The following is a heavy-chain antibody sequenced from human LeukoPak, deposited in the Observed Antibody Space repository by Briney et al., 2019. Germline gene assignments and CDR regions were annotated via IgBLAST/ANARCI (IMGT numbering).Heavy chain of an antibody. CDR1: GFTFSSYS. CDR3: ARLRFSIAARPIDY. J-gene: IGHJ4*02. V-gene: IGHV3-21*01. CDR2: ISSSSSYI. Sequence: GGSLRLSCAASGFTFSSYSMTWVRQAPGKGLEWVSSISSSSSYIYYADSVKGRFTISRDNAKNSLYLQMNSLRAEDTAVYYCARLRFSIAARPIDYWGQGTLVTVSS. D-gene: IGHD6-6*01.